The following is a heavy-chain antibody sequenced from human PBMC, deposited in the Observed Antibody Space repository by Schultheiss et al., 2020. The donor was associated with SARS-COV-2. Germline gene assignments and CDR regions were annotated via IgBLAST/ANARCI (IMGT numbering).Heavy chain of an antibody. J-gene: IGHJ6*02. CDR2: INHSGST. D-gene: IGHD3-10*02. V-gene: IGHV4-34*01. Sequence: SETLSLTCAVYGGSFSGYYWSWIRQPPGKGLEWIGEINHSGSTNYNPSLKSRVTISVDKSKNQFSLKLSSVTAADTAVYFCARRMFYYYGMDVWGQGTTVTVSS. CDR3: ARRMFYYYGMDV. CDR1: GGSFSGYY.